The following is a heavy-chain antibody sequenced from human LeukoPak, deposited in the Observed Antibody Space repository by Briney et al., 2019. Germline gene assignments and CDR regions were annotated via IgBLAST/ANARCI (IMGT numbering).Heavy chain of an antibody. D-gene: IGHD3-16*01. V-gene: IGHV1-18*01. CDR1: AYTFTTYG. Sequence: GASVKVSCKASAYTFTTYGINWVRQAPGQGLEWMGWINPYNGDTNYAQKLQGRVTMTTDTSTSTAYMELRSLRSDDTAVYYCARVMHWDKFMARGRGMDVWGQGTTVTVSS. CDR3: ARVMHWDKFMARGRGMDV. CDR2: INPYNGDT. J-gene: IGHJ6*02.